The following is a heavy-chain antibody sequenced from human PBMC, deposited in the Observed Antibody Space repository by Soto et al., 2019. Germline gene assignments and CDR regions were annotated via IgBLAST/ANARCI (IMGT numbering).Heavy chain of an antibody. CDR3: ARVGNDFWSGYYGNWFDP. CDR2: IYYSGST. CDR1: GGSISSGGYY. V-gene: IGHV4-31*03. D-gene: IGHD3-3*01. Sequence: TLSLTCTVSGGSISSGGYYWSWIRQHPGKGLEWIGYIYYSGSTYYNPSLKSRVTISVDTSKNQFSLKLSSVTAADTAVYYCARVGNDFWSGYYGNWFDPWGQGTLVTVSS. J-gene: IGHJ5*02.